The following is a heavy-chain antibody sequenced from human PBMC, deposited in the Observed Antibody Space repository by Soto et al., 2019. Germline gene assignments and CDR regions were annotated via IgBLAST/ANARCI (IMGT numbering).Heavy chain of an antibody. V-gene: IGHV4-31*03. CDR2: IYYSGST. J-gene: IGHJ4*02. CDR1: GGSISSGGYY. Sequence: QVQLQESGPGLVKPSQTLSLTCTVSGGSISSGGYYCSWIRQHPGKGLEWIGYIYYSGSTYYNPSLKSRVTISVDTSKNQFSLKLSSVTAADTAVYYCARGGDPELPFPIFDYWGQGTLVTVSS. D-gene: IGHD1-26*01. CDR3: ARGGDPELPFPIFDY.